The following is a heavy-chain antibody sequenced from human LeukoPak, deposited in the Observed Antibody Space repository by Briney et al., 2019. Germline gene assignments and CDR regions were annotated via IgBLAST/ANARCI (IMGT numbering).Heavy chain of an antibody. CDR1: GGSISSGGYS. CDR3: ARHRLGGGTYVVNWFDP. J-gene: IGHJ5*02. D-gene: IGHD1-1*01. V-gene: IGHV4-30-2*01. Sequence: SETLSLTCAVSGGSISSGGYSWSWIRQLPGKGLEWIGYINHSGNTYYNPSLKSRVTLSADRSKKQFSLKLSSVAAADTAVYYCARHRLGGGTYVVNWFDPWGQGTLVTVSS. CDR2: INHSGNT.